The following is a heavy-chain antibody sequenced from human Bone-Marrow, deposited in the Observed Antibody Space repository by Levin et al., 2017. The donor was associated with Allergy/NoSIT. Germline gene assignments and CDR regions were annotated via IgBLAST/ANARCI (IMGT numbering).Heavy chain of an antibody. CDR2: ISGSGSDV. CDR3: ARYTRAPDS. Sequence: PGESLKISCVASGFRFSDPYMTWFRQAPGKGLEYISYISGSGSDVAYAESVRGRFTISRDNAKNSLYLQMDSLRADDTAVYYCARYTRAPDSWGQGTRVTVST. CDR1: GFRFSDPY. V-gene: IGHV3-11*01. J-gene: IGHJ4*02.